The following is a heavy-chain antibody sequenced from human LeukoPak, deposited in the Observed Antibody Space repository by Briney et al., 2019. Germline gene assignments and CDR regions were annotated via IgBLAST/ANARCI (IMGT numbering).Heavy chain of an antibody. CDR2: MYYSAYT. V-gene: IGHV4-59*01. J-gene: IGHJ5*02. CDR1: GGSISSYY. Sequence: SESLSLTCTVSGGSISSYYWSWIRQPPGKGLEWIGYMYYSAYTKSNPSPKSRVTISVDTSKNQFTLKLSSVTAADTAVYYCARVLGYCSGGSCHGRFDPWGQGTLVTVSS. CDR3: ARVLGYCSGGSCHGRFDP. D-gene: IGHD2-15*01.